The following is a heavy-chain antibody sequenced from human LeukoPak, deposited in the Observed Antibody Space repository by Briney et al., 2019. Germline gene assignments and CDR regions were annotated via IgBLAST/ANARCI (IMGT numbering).Heavy chain of an antibody. V-gene: IGHV1-2*02. Sequence: ASVKVSCKASGSTFTGYYMHWVRQAPGQGLEWMGWINPNSGGTNYAQKFQGRVTMTRDTSISTAYMELSRLRSDDTAVYYCARLYGSSSWYYYYGMDVWGQGTTVTVSS. D-gene: IGHD6-13*01. J-gene: IGHJ6*02. CDR2: INPNSGGT. CDR3: ARLYGSSSWYYYYGMDV. CDR1: GSTFTGYY.